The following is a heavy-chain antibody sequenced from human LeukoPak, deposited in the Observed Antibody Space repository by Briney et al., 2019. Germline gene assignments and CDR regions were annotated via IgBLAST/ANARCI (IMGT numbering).Heavy chain of an antibody. D-gene: IGHD3-22*01. CDR3: ARDYYDSSGPFDY. CDR1: GFTFSSYA. CDR2: ISYDGSNK. J-gene: IGHJ4*02. V-gene: IGHV3-30-3*01. Sequence: GGSLRLSCAASGFTFSSYAMHWVRQAPGKGLEWVAVISYDGSNKYYADSVKGRFTISRDDSKNTLYLQMNSLRAEDTAVYYCARDYYDSSGPFDYWGQGTLVTVSS.